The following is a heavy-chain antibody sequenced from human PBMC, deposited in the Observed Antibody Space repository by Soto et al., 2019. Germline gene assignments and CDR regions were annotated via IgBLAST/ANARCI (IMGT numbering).Heavy chain of an antibody. CDR1: GFSLSTSGMG. V-gene: IGHV2-5*02. Sequence: QITLKESGPTLVKPTQTLTLTCTFSGFSLSTSGMGVGSIRQPPGKALEWLALIYWDDDKRYSPSLRSRPTITKDTSKNQVVLTMTNMDPVDTATYYCALHYDKSGYYGYWGQGTLVTVSS. CDR2: IYWDDDK. D-gene: IGHD3-22*01. J-gene: IGHJ4*02. CDR3: ALHYDKSGYYGY.